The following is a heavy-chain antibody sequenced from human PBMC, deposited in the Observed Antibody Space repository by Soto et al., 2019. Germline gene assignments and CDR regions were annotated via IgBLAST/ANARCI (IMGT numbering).Heavy chain of an antibody. CDR1: GYSFTAYY. V-gene: IGHV1-46*01. CDR3: AKSVLTGSEYYYCMDV. D-gene: IGHD3-9*01. CDR2: INPSVGNT. J-gene: IGHJ6*02. Sequence: GASVKVSCKASGYSFTAYYIHWVRQDPGQGLEWMGIINPSVGNTRYTQNFQGRVTMTRDTSTNSVYLELSSLRSDDTAVYYCAKSVLTGSEYYYCMDVWGQGTTVTVSS.